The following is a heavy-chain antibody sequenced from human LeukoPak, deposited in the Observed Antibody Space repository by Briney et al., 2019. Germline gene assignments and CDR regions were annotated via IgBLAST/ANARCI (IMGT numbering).Heavy chain of an antibody. J-gene: IGHJ5*01. CDR1: GFSLSTTGVR. V-gene: IGHV2-70*04. CDR3: ARSVSADWFDS. D-gene: IGHD5/OR15-5a*01. Sequence: SGPTLVNATQTLTLPFTLSGFSLSTTGVRVSWIRQPPGKALEWLATIDWYDEKFFSTYLHTRLTILRGNCKNQVVLTMTNMDSVETAKYFCARSVSADWFDSWGQGTLVTVSS. CDR2: IDWYDEK.